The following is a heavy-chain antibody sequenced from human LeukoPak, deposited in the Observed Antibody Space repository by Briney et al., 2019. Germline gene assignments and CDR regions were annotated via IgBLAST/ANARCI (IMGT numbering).Heavy chain of an antibody. CDR3: ARVRIQLSYGMDV. Sequence: GGSLRLSCAASGFTYSSYWMSWARQAPGKGLEWVANIKQDGNEKYSVDSVKGRFTISRDNAKNSLFLQMNSLRAEDTAVYYCARVRIQLSYGMDVWGQGTTVTVSS. CDR2: IKQDGNEK. CDR1: GFTYSSYW. J-gene: IGHJ6*02. V-gene: IGHV3-7*01. D-gene: IGHD5-18*01.